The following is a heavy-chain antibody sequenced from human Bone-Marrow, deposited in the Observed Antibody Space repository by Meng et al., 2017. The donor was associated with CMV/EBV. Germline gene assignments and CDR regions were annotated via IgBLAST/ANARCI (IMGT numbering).Heavy chain of an antibody. CDR2: ISSSSSYI. D-gene: IGHD3-22*01. Sequence: GGSLRLSCAASGFTFSSYSMNWVRQAPGKGLEWVSSISSSSSYIYYADSVKGRFTISRDNAKNSLYLQMNSLRAEDTAVYYCARDQGPRKNENDSSQSPWVWGQGTRVTVSS. V-gene: IGHV3-21*01. CDR3: ARDQGPRKNENDSSQSPWV. CDR1: GFTFSSYS. J-gene: IGHJ4*02.